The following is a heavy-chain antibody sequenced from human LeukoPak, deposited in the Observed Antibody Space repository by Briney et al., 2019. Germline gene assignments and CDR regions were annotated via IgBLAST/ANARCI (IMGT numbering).Heavy chain of an antibody. D-gene: IGHD3-3*01. V-gene: IGHV4-61*02. CDR3: ARSPSTIGWNWGYYFDY. Sequence: SETLSLTCTVSGGSIGGGSDYWSWVRQPAGKGLEWLGRIYSSGSTHYNPSLQSRITMSADPSKTLFFLRLRSVTAADTAVYYCARSPSTIGWNWGYYFDYWGQGSLVTVSS. J-gene: IGHJ4*02. CDR2: IYSSGST. CDR1: GGSIGGGSDY.